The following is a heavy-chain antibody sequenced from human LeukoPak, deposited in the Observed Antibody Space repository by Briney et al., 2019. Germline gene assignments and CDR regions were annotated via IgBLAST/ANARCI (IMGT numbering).Heavy chain of an antibody. V-gene: IGHV3-23*01. CDR1: GFTFSSSA. J-gene: IGHJ4*02. CDR2: FSAGST. Sequence: PGGSLRLSCVVSGFTFSSSAMSWVRQPPAKGLEWVSAFSAGSTYYRDSVKGRFSISRDISKNTMYLEMSSLRAEDTAVYYCATNRYGYSNYFEYWGQGTLVTVSS. D-gene: IGHD5-24*01. CDR3: ATNRYGYSNYFEY.